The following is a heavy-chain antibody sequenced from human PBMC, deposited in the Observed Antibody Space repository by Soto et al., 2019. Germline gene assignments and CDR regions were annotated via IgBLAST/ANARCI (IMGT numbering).Heavy chain of an antibody. Sequence: GASVKVSCKSSGYTFTNYAIHWVRQAPGQSLEWMGWLNPGNGNTKFSQNFQGRVTITRDTSASTAYMELSGLRSDDTAVYYCARGAPPDYWGLGTLVTVSS. CDR1: GYTFTNYA. CDR2: LNPGNGNT. D-gene: IGHD3-10*01. CDR3: ARGAPPDY. J-gene: IGHJ4*02. V-gene: IGHV1-3*01.